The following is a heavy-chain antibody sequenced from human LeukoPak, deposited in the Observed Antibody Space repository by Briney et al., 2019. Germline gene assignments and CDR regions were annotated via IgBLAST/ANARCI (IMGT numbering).Heavy chain of an antibody. D-gene: IGHD6-19*01. Sequence: GGSLRLSCAASGFTFRSYAMSWVRQAPGKGLEWVSGINGSGGSTYYAESVKGRFTISRDNAKKTLYLQMNSLRAEDMAVYYCAGQGGYTCVWYSLDNWGQGTLVTVSS. J-gene: IGHJ4*02. CDR3: AGQGGYTCVWYSLDN. V-gene: IGHV3-23*01. CDR1: GFTFRSYA. CDR2: INGSGGST.